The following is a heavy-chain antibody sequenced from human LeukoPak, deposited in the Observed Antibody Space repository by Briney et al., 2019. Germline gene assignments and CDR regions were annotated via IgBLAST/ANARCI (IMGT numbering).Heavy chain of an antibody. CDR2: IIPIFGTA. D-gene: IGHD2-21*02. J-gene: IGHJ4*02. CDR3: ARETYCGGDCYPSYFDY. CDR1: GGTFSSYA. V-gene: IGHV1-69*05. Sequence: VASVKVSCKASGGTFSSYAISWVRQAPGQGLEWMGGIIPIFGTANYAQKFQGRVTITTDEPTSTAYMELSSLRSEDTAVYYCARETYCGGDCYPSYFDYWGQGTLVTVSS.